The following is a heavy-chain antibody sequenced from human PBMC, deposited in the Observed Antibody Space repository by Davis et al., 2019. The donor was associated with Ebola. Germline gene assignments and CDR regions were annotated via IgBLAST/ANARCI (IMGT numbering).Heavy chain of an antibody. CDR2: IYDHST. Sequence: GESLKISCAASGFTVSSNHMSWVRPAPGKGLEWVSVIYDHSTAYADSVRGRFIIPRDKSNTTLYLEMTSLRVDDTSVYYCTTTQWLREFDNWGQGTLVTVSS. CDR3: TTTQWLREFDN. J-gene: IGHJ4*02. D-gene: IGHD6-19*01. V-gene: IGHV3-53*05. CDR1: GFTVSSNH.